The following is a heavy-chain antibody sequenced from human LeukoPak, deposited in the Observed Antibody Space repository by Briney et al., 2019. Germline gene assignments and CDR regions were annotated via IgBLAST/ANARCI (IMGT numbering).Heavy chain of an antibody. Sequence: PGGSLRLSCVASGFSFSDYYMTWIRQAPGKGLEWVANIKQDGSEKYYVDSVKGRFTISRDNAKNSLYLQMNSLRAEDTAVYYCARDQVTWGQGTLVTVSS. D-gene: IGHD4-23*01. CDR2: IKQDGSEK. J-gene: IGHJ5*02. CDR3: ARDQVT. CDR1: GFSFSDYY. V-gene: IGHV3-7*01.